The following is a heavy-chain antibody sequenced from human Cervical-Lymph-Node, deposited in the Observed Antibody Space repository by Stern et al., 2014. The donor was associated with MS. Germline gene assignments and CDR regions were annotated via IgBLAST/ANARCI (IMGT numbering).Heavy chain of an antibody. D-gene: IGHD3-10*01. J-gene: IGHJ5*02. CDR3: ARHADTWGVIGAVYGPYNWFDP. CDR2: VYYSGST. V-gene: IGHV4-39*01. Sequence: QVQLQESGPGLVKPSETLSLTCTVSGGSITGSSYYWGWIRQPPGKGLEWIGSVYYSGSTYYTPSLKSRVTISVDTSKNQFSLKLSFVTAADTAVYYCARHADTWGVIGAVYGPYNWFDPWGQGTLVTVSS. CDR1: GGSITGSSYY.